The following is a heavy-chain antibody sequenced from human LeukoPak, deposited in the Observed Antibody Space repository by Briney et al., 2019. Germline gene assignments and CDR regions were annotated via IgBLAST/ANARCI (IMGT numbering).Heavy chain of an antibody. CDR2: IIPIFGTA. J-gene: IGHJ4*02. V-gene: IGHV1-69*05. CDR3: ARGRWLQHGYFDY. Sequence: SVKVSCKASGYTFTSYYMHWVRQAPGQGLEWMGRIIPIFGTANYAQKFQGRVTITTDESTSTAYMELSSLRSEDTAVYYCARGRWLQHGYFDYWGQGTLVTVSS. D-gene: IGHD5-24*01. CDR1: GYTFTSYY.